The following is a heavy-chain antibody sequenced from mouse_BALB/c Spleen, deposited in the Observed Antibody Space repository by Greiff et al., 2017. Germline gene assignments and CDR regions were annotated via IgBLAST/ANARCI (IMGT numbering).Heavy chain of an antibody. CDR3: AREDFDY. J-gene: IGHJ2*01. Sequence: EVQGVESGGGLVQPGGSRKLSCAASGFTFSSFGMHWVRQAPEKGLEWVAYISGGSSTIYYADTVKGRFTISRDNPKNTLFLQMTSLRSEDTAMYYCAREDFDYWGQGTTLTVSS. CDR2: ISGGSSTI. CDR1: GFTFSSFG. V-gene: IGHV5-17*02.